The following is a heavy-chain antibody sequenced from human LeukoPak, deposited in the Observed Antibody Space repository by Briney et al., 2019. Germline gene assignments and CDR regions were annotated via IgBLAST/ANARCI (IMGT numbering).Heavy chain of an antibody. D-gene: IGHD3-10*01. CDR3: ASGPYVLLWFGELFSDY. CDR2: IRYDGSNK. V-gene: IGHV3-30*02. J-gene: IGHJ4*02. Sequence: GGSLRLSCAASGFTFSSYGMHWVRQAPGKGLEWVAFIRYDGSNKYYADSVKGRFTISRDNSKNTLYLQMNSLRAEDTAVYYCASGPYVLLWFGELFSDYWGQGTLVTVSS. CDR1: GFTFSSYG.